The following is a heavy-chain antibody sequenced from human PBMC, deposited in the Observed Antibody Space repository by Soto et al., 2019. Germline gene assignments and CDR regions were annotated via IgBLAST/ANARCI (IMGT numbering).Heavy chain of an antibody. CDR1: GGTFRNHL. J-gene: IGHJ4*02. V-gene: IGHV1-69*04. Sequence: QVQLVQSGAEVKKPGSSVKVSCKTSGGTFRNHLITWVRQAPGQGLEWMGRVIPLLDITNYAQKFQGRVTITADKSTSTTYLEMNSLRSEDTAVYYCARDSPIGSTFSGYDAIDYWGQGTLVTVSS. CDR2: VIPLLDIT. D-gene: IGHD5-12*01. CDR3: ARDSPIGSTFSGYDAIDY.